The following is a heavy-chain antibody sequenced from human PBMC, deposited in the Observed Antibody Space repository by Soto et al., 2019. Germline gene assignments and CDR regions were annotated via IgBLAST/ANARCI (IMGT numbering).Heavy chain of an antibody. V-gene: IGHV4-59*01. D-gene: IGHD1-20*01. J-gene: IGHJ5*02. Sequence: SETLSLTCTVSGGSLSSYYWTWIRQPPGKGLEWIGYIYYTGITTYNPSLKSRVTISVDTSKNQFSLKLTSVTAADTAVYYCARDESNWSLNWFDPWGQGTLVTVSS. CDR2: IYYTGIT. CDR1: GGSLSSYY. CDR3: ARDESNWSLNWFDP.